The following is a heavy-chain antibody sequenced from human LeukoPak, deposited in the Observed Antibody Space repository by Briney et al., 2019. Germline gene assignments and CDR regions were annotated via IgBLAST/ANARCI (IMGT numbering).Heavy chain of an antibody. Sequence: PSETLSLTCTVSGGSINSYYWSWIRQPPGKGLEWIGSIYYSGSTDYNPSLKSRATISVDTSKNQFSVKLSSVTAADTAVYYCARLPSTRTLDFDHWGQGTLVTVSS. CDR3: ARLPSTRTLDFDH. CDR1: GGSINSYY. D-gene: IGHD5/OR15-5a*01. J-gene: IGHJ4*02. CDR2: IYYSGST. V-gene: IGHV4-59*08.